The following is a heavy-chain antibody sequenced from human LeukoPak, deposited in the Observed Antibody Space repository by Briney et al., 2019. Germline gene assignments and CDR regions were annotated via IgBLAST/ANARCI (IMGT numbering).Heavy chain of an antibody. V-gene: IGHV4-34*01. CDR1: GGSFSGYD. CDR2: FSYSGST. CDR3: ARGIAAAGIRGLDY. J-gene: IGHJ4*02. D-gene: IGHD6-13*01. Sequence: SETLSLTCGVSGGSFSGYDWHWIRQPPGKGLEWIGEFSYSGSTNYNPSLKSRVTISGDTSKNQFSLKLSSVTAADTAVYYCARGIAAAGIRGLDYWGQGTLVTVSS.